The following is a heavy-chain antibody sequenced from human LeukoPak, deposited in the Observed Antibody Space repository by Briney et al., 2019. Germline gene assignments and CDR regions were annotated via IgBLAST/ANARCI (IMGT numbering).Heavy chain of an antibody. V-gene: IGHV4-59*01. Sequence: SETLSLTCTVSGGSISNYYWIWIRRSPGKGLEWIGHIYYSGSTNYNPSLKSRVTISVDTSKNQFSLKLSSVTAADTAVYYCARGRFLGWYFDLWGRGTLVTVSS. D-gene: IGHD3-3*01. CDR2: IYYSGST. J-gene: IGHJ2*01. CDR1: GGSISNYY. CDR3: ARGRFLGWYFDL.